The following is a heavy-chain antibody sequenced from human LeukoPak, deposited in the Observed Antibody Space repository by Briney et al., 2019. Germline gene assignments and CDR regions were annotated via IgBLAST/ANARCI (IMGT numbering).Heavy chain of an antibody. Sequence: SETLSLTCTVSGGSISSSSYHWGWIRQPPGKGLEWIGSIYYSGTTYYNPSLKSRVTISVDTSKNQFSLKVSSVTAADTAVYYCARTGLRVLPFDYWGQGTLVTVSS. CDR2: IYYSGTT. J-gene: IGHJ4*02. V-gene: IGHV4-39*01. D-gene: IGHD3/OR15-3a*01. CDR1: GGSISSSSYH. CDR3: ARTGLRVLPFDY.